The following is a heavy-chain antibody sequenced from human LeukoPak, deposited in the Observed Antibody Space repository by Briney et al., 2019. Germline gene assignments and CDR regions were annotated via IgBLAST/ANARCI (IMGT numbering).Heavy chain of an antibody. D-gene: IGHD3-22*01. V-gene: IGHV4-61*02. CDR2: IYTSGST. J-gene: IGHJ4*02. CDR1: GGSISSGSYY. Sequence: SETLSLTCTVSGGSISSGSYYWSWIRQPAGKGLEWIGRIYTSGSTNYNPSLKSRVTISVDTSKNQFSLKLSSVTAADTAVYYCARADGYYYDSSGYFLLDYWGQGTLVTVSS. CDR3: ARADGYYYDSSGYFLLDY.